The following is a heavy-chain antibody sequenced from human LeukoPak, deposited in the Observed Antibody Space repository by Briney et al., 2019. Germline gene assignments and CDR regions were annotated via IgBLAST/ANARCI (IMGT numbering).Heavy chain of an antibody. Sequence: ASVKVSCKVSGYTLTELSMRWVRQAPGKGLEWMGGFDPEDGETIYAQKFQGRVTMTEDTSTDTAYMELSSLRSEDTAVYYCEGLAAAGRGTAFDIWGQGTMVTVSS. D-gene: IGHD6-13*01. CDR2: FDPEDGET. CDR3: EGLAAAGRGTAFDI. J-gene: IGHJ3*02. V-gene: IGHV1-24*01. CDR1: GYTLTELS.